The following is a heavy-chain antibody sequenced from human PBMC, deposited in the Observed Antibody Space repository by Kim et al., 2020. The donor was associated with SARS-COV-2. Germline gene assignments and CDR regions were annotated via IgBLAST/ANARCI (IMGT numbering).Heavy chain of an antibody. V-gene: IGHV7-4-1*02. CDR3: ARGGRRWSSSWYKLGVDY. J-gene: IGHJ4*02. Sequence: ASVKVSCKASGYTFTSYAMNWVRQAPGQGLEWMGWINTNTGNPTYAQGFTGRFVFSLDTSVSTAYLQISSLKAEDTAVYYCARGGRRWSSSWYKLGVDYWGQGTLVTVSS. D-gene: IGHD6-13*01. CDR2: INTNTGNP. CDR1: GYTFTSYA.